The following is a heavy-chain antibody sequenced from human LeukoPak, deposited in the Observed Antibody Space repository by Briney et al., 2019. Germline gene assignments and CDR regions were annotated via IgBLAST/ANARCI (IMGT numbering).Heavy chain of an antibody. CDR3: ARENYYGSGSYYENWLDP. CDR2: IYTSGST. Sequence: SETLSLTCTVSGGSISSYYWSWIRQPAGKGLEWIGHIYTSGSTNYNPPLKSRFTMSLDTSKNQFSLKLTSVTAEDTAVYYCARENYYGSGSYYENWLDPWGQGTLVTVFS. CDR1: GGSISSYY. J-gene: IGHJ5*02. D-gene: IGHD3-10*01. V-gene: IGHV4-4*07.